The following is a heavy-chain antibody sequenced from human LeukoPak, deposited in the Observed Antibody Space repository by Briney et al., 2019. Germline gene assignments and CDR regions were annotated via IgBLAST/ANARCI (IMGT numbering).Heavy chain of an antibody. Sequence: GGSLRLFCAASGFTFSNFNMNWVRQAPGKGLEWVSSISRGSGHIYYADSVKGRFTISRGNARNSLYLQMNSLRAEDTAIYYCARVDAALDYWGQGTLVTVSS. V-gene: IGHV3-21*01. CDR1: GFTFSNFN. D-gene: IGHD6-6*01. CDR3: ARVDAALDY. CDR2: ISRGSGHI. J-gene: IGHJ4*02.